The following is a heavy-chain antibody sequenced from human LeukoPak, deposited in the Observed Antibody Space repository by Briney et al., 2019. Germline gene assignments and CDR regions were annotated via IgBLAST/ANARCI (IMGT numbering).Heavy chain of an antibody. J-gene: IGHJ4*02. CDR1: GYTFTSYG. CDR2: ISAYNGNT. V-gene: IGHV1-18*01. CDR3: ARAYSGSASRFDY. Sequence: ASVAVSCKASGYTFTSYGISWVRQAPGQGLEWMGWISAYNGNTNYAQKLQGRVTMTTDTSTSTAYVELRSLRSDDTAVYYCARAYSGSASRFDYWGQGTLVTVSS. D-gene: IGHD1-26*01.